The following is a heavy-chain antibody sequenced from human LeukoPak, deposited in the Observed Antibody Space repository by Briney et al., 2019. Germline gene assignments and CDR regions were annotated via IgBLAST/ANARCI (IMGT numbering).Heavy chain of an antibody. Sequence: GGSLRLSCAASGFTFSSYWMHWVRQAPGKGLEWVSGISWNSGSIDYADSVKGRFTISRDNAKNSLYLQMNSLRAEDTALYYCARGRYYDSRGYYYFDYWGQGTLVTVSS. CDR1: GFTFSSYW. CDR3: ARGRYYDSRGYYYFDY. V-gene: IGHV3-9*01. J-gene: IGHJ4*02. D-gene: IGHD3-22*01. CDR2: ISWNSGSI.